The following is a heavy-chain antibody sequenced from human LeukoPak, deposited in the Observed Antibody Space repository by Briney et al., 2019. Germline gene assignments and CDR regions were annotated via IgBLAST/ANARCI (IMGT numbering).Heavy chain of an antibody. J-gene: IGHJ1*01. D-gene: IGHD5-18*01. Sequence: PGGSLRLSCTASGFTFSSYAMHWVRQAPGKGLEWVAFISYDGSNKYYADSVNGRFTISRDNSKNTLYVQMNSLRAGDTAVYYCARAGGTNMVTSVHFQHWGQAPWSSSPQ. V-gene: IGHV3-30*04. CDR2: ISYDGSNK. CDR1: GFTFSSYA. CDR3: ARAGGTNMVTSVHFQH.